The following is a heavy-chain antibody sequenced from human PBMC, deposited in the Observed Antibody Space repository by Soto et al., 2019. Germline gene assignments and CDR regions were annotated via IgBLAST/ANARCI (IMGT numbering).Heavy chain of an antibody. D-gene: IGHD1-26*01. V-gene: IGHV3-48*02. CDR1: GFTFSSYS. CDR3: ARATRLVGATWVDY. Sequence: EVQLVESGGGLVQPGGSLRLSCAASGFTFSSYSMNWVRQAPGKGLEWVSYISSSSSTIYYADSVKGRFTISRDNAKNSLYLQMNSLRDEDTGVYYCARATRLVGATWVDYWGQGTLVTVSS. J-gene: IGHJ4*02. CDR2: ISSSSSTI.